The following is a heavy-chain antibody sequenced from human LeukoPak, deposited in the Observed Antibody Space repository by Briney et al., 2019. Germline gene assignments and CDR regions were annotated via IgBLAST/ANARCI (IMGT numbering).Heavy chain of an antibody. V-gene: IGHV1-2*02. Sequence: ASVKVSCKASGYTFTGHYIHWVRQAPGQGLEWMGWINPNSGGTNYAQKFQGRVTMTRDTSISTAYMELSRLRSDDTAVYYCAREFIAVAGIDYWGQGTLVTVSS. CDR3: AREFIAVAGIDY. CDR2: INPNSGGT. D-gene: IGHD6-19*01. CDR1: GYTFTGHY. J-gene: IGHJ4*02.